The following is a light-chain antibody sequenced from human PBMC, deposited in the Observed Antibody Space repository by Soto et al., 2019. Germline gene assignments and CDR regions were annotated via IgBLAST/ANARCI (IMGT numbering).Light chain of an antibody. J-gene: IGKJ2*01. Sequence: DIQMTQSPSSVSASLGDRVTITCRANQGISSWLAWYQQRPGRAPKLLVYAASSLEGGVPSRFSGSGYGTEFTLTINRLQAEDLATYYCQQAYSFPYTFGQGTKLEIK. V-gene: IGKV1-12*02. CDR1: QGISSW. CDR3: QQAYSFPYT. CDR2: AAS.